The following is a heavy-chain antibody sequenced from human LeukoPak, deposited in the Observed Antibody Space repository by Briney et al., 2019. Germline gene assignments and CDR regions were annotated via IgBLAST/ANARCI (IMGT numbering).Heavy chain of an antibody. V-gene: IGHV3-21*04. CDR1: GFTFSSYS. Sequence: GGSLRLSCAASGFTFSSYSMNWVRQAPGKGLEWVSYISSSSSYIYYADSVKGRFTISRDNAKNSLYLQMNSLRAEDTAVYYCAKEIGDPYYYDSSGYWAFDIWGQGTMVTVSS. CDR2: ISSSSSYI. CDR3: AKEIGDPYYYDSSGYWAFDI. J-gene: IGHJ3*02. D-gene: IGHD3-22*01.